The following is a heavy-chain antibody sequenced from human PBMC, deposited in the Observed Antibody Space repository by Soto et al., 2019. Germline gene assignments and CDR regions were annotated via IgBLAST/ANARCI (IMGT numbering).Heavy chain of an antibody. V-gene: IGHV3-23*01. CDR3: AKTYYDFWSGYFDY. CDR2: ISGSGGST. J-gene: IGHJ4*02. D-gene: IGHD3-3*01. Sequence: GGSLRISCAASGFTFSSYAMSWVRQAPGKGLEWVSAISGSGGSTYYADSVKGRFTISRDNSKNTLYLQMNSLRAEDTAVYYCAKTYYDFWSGYFDYWGQRTLVTVSS. CDR1: GFTFSSYA.